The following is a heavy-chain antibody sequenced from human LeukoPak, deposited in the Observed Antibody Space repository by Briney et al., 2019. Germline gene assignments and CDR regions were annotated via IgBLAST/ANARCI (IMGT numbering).Heavy chain of an antibody. CDR3: ARANTFGGVIDQFDY. J-gene: IGHJ4*02. Sequence: GASVKVSCKASGYTVTSYDINWVRQAPGQGLEWMGWMNPNSGNTGYAQKFQGRVTITRNTSISTAYMELSSLRSEDTAVYYWARANTFGGVIDQFDYWGQGTLVTVSS. V-gene: IGHV1-8*03. CDR2: MNPNSGNT. D-gene: IGHD3-16*02. CDR1: GYTVTSYD.